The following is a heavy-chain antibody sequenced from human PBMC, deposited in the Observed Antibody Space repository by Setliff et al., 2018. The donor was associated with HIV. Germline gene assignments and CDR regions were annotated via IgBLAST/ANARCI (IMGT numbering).Heavy chain of an antibody. CDR3: ARHAAGPDGPFDY. J-gene: IGHJ4*02. CDR1: GYSMSSGYY. D-gene: IGHD2-2*01. CDR2: VYHTGST. V-gene: IGHV4-38-2*01. Sequence: SETLSLTCGVSGYSMSSGYYWGWIRRPPGKGLEWIGNVYHTGSTYYNPSLKSRVTISVDTSKNQFSLKLSSVIAADTAVYYCARHAAGPDGPFDYWGQGTLVTVSS.